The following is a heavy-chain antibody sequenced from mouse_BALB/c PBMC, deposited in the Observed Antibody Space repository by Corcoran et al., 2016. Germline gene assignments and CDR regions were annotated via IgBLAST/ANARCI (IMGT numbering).Heavy chain of an antibody. J-gene: IGHJ2*01. CDR1: CFNIKDTY. Sequence: EVQLQQSGAELVKPGASVKLSCTASCFNIKDTYMHWVKQRPEQGLEWIGRIDPANGNTKYDTKFQGKATITADTSSNTAYLQLSSLTSEDTAVYYCAYGNDYWGQGTTLTVSS. CDR3: AYGNDY. V-gene: IGHV14-3*02. CDR2: IDPANGNT. D-gene: IGHD1-1*02.